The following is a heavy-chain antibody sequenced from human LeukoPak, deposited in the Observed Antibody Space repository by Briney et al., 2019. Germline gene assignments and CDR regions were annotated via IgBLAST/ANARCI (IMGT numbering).Heavy chain of an antibody. D-gene: IGHD2-15*01. CDR2: INPSGGST. Sequence: ASVKVSCKASGYTFTGHYLHWVRQAPGQGLEWMGIINPSGGSTSYAQKFQGRVTMTRDTSTSTVYMELSSLRSEDTAVYYCARVCSGGSCYTGLDYWGQGTLVTVSS. CDR1: GYTFTGHY. CDR3: ARVCSGGSCYTGLDY. V-gene: IGHV1-46*01. J-gene: IGHJ4*02.